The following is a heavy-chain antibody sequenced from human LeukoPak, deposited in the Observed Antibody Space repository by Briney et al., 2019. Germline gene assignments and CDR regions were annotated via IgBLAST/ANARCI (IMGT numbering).Heavy chain of an antibody. J-gene: IGHJ4*02. V-gene: IGHV3-66*01. Sequence: GGSLRLSCPASGFIFSSFAMSWVRQAPGKGLEWVSVIYSGGSTYYADSVKGRFTISRDNSKNTLYLQMNSLRAGDTAVYYCARDGGNYYDSSGYSYFDYWGQGTLVTVSS. CDR2: IYSGGST. D-gene: IGHD3-22*01. CDR3: ARDGGNYYDSSGYSYFDY. CDR1: GFIFSSFA.